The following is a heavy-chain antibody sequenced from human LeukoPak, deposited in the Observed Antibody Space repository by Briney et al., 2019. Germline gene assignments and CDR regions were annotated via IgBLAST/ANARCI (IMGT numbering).Heavy chain of an antibody. CDR2: IIPIFGTA. J-gene: IGHJ6*03. Sequence: SVKVSCKASGYTFTSYDINWVRQATGQGLEWMGGIIPIFGTANYAQKFQGRVTITADESTSTAYMELSSLRSEDTAVYYCARGRNMAAASTPMDVWGKGTTVTISS. V-gene: IGHV1-69*13. CDR1: GYTFTSYD. D-gene: IGHD6-13*01. CDR3: ARGRNMAAASTPMDV.